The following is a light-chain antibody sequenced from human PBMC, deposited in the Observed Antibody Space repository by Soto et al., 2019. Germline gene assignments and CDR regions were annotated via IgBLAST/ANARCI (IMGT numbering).Light chain of an antibody. CDR3: QQSYSTPWT. V-gene: IGKV1-39*01. J-gene: IGKJ1*01. CDR1: QDIAGY. CDR2: AAS. Sequence: IQMTQSPSSLSASVGDRVTITCRASQDIAGYLAWYQHKPGRAAELLIHAASSLQSGVPSRFSGSGSGTDFTLTISSLQHEDFATYYCQQSYSTPWTFGQGTKVDIK.